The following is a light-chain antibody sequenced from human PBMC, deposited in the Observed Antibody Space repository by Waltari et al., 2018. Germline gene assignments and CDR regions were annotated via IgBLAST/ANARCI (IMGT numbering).Light chain of an antibody. CDR3: VLYMGSGISM. CDR1: PGPVSTSYY. V-gene: IGLV8-61*01. CDR2: STN. J-gene: IGLJ3*02. Sequence: QTVVTQEPSFSVSPGGTVTLTCGLSPGPVSTSYYPSWYQQTPGQAPRTLIYSTNTRSSGVPDRFSGSILGNKAALTITGAQADDESDYYCVLYMGSGISMFGGGTKLTVL.